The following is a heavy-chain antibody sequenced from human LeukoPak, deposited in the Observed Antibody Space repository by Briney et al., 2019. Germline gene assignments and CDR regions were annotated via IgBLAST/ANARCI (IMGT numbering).Heavy chain of an antibody. J-gene: IGHJ4*02. CDR2: ISSSSSYI. D-gene: IGHD1-26*01. CDR3: ALGEPRSPFDY. CDR1: GFTFSSYA. V-gene: IGHV3-21*01. Sequence: GGSLRLSCAASGFTFSSYAMSWVRQAPGKGLEWVSSISSSSSYIYYADSVKGRFTISRDNAKNSLYLQMNSLRAEDTAVYYCALGEPRSPFDYWGQGNLVTVSS.